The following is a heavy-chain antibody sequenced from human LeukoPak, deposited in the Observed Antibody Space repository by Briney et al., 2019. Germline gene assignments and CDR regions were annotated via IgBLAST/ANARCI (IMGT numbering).Heavy chain of an antibody. D-gene: IGHD2-2*01. Sequence: PSETLSLTCTVSGGSISSYYWSWIRQPPGKGLEWIGYIYYSGITNYNTPLKSLVTISVDTSKNQFSLKLSSVTAADTAVYYCASYCSSTSCHGFQHWGQGTLVTVSS. V-gene: IGHV4-59*01. CDR2: IYYSGIT. CDR3: ASYCSSTSCHGFQH. J-gene: IGHJ1*01. CDR1: GGSISSYY.